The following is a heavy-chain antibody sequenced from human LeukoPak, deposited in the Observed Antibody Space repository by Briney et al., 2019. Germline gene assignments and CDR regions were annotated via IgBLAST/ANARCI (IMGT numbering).Heavy chain of an antibody. D-gene: IGHD5-18*01. CDR1: GGPISSGGYS. J-gene: IGHJ4*02. CDR3: ARGRGLQLWLDY. V-gene: IGHV4-30-2*01. CDR2: IYHSGST. Sequence: PSQTLSLTCAVSGGPISSGGYSWSWIRQPPGKGLEWIGYIYHSGSTYYNPSLKSRVTISVDRSKNQFSLKLSSVTAADTAVYYCARGRGLQLWLDYWGQGTLVTVSS.